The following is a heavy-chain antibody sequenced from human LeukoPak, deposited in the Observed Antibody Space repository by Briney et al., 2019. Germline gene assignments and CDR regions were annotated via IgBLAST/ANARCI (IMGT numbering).Heavy chain of an antibody. Sequence: GGSLRLSCAASGFTFSSYWMSWVRQAPGKGLEWVADIKEDGSEKYYVDSVKGRFTISRDNAKNSLYLQMNSLRAEDTAVYYCALNPDYFGSGSFDYWGQGTLVTVSS. CDR3: ALNPDYFGSGSFDY. D-gene: IGHD3-10*01. J-gene: IGHJ4*02. CDR1: GFTFSSYW. V-gene: IGHV3-7*01. CDR2: IKEDGSEK.